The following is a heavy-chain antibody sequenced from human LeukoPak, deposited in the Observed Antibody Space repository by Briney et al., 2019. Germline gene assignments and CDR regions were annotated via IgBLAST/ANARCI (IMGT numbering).Heavy chain of an antibody. Sequence: PSGGSLRLSCAGSGFTFSNYWMHWVRQAPGKGLVWVSRINSDGSTTNYADSVKGRFTISRDNAKNTLYLQMNSLRAEDTAVYYCARARGYGPGTSYFDYWGQGTLVTVSS. J-gene: IGHJ4*02. V-gene: IGHV3-74*01. CDR2: INSDGSTT. D-gene: IGHD1-1*01. CDR1: GFTFSNYW. CDR3: ARARGYGPGTSYFDY.